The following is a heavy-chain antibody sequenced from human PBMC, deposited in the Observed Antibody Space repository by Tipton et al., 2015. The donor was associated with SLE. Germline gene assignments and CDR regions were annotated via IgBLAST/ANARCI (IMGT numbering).Heavy chain of an antibody. D-gene: IGHD5-12*01. J-gene: IGHJ6*03. CDR3: ARDHRWLPSYYYYYYMDV. CDR2: IYYSGST. Sequence: TLSLTCTVSGGSISSGDYYWSWIRQPPGKGLEWIGYIYYSGSTYYNPSLKSRVTISVDTSKNQFSLKLSSVTAADTAVYYCARDHRWLPSYYYYYYMDVWGKGTTVTVSS. V-gene: IGHV4-30-4*01. CDR1: GGSISSGDYY.